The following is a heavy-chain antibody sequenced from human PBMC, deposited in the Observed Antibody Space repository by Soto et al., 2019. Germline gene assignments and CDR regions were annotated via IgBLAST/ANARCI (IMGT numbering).Heavy chain of an antibody. D-gene: IGHD6-13*01. J-gene: IGHJ5*02. CDR1: GGSISSGGYY. CDR3: AREPAKRSWSSTNNWFDP. Sequence: PSETLSLTCTVSGGSISSGGYYWSLIRQHPGKGLEWIGYIYYSGSTYYNPSLKSRVTISVDTSKNQFSLKLSSVTAADTAVYYCAREPAKRSWSSTNNWFDPWGQGTLVTVSS. V-gene: IGHV4-31*03. CDR2: IYYSGST.